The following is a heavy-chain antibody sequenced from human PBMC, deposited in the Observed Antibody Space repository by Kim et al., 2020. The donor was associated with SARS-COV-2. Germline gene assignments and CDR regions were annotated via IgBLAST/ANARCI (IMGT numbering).Heavy chain of an antibody. D-gene: IGHD6-19*01. CDR2: IYVGGYT. J-gene: IGHJ4*02. V-gene: IGHV3-53*01. CDR3: VRGNTCGYWL. CDR1: GFTVSNYY. Sequence: GGSLRLSCAASGFTVSNYYMGWVRQAPGKGLEWVSVIYVGGYTNYEDAVKGRFTISRDNSKNTLDLQLNSLRGEDTAVYYCVRGNTCGYWLGGEGTVAT.